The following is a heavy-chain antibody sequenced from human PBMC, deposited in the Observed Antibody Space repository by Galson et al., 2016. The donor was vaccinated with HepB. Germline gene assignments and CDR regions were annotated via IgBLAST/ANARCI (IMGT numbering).Heavy chain of an antibody. CDR1: GGSISSGGYS. Sequence: TLSLTCAVSGGSISSGGYSWSWIRQPPGKGLEWIGNIYHSGSTYYNPSLKSRVTISVERSKNQFSLKLSSVTAADTAVYYWARARITLFVLVIHGAFDIWGQGTMVTVSS. CDR3: ARARITLFVLVIHGAFDI. D-gene: IGHD3-3*01. V-gene: IGHV4-30-2*01. J-gene: IGHJ3*02. CDR2: IYHSGST.